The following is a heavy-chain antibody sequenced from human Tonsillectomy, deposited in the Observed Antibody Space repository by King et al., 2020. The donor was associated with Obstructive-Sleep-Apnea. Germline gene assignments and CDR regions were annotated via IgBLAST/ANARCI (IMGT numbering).Heavy chain of an antibody. CDR3: SHIVVVPAAIGH. CDR2: IKSKTVGGTK. J-gene: IGHJ4*02. V-gene: IGHV3-15*01. CDR1: GLTFRDAW. D-gene: IGHD2-2*02. Sequence: VQLVESGGGLVKPGGSLRLSCAASGLTFRDAWMSWVRQAPGKGLEGLGRIKSKTVGGTKDYAAPVKGRFTISRDDSKKTLYLHMNSLKNEDTAVYYCSHIVVVPAAIGHWGQGTLVTVSS.